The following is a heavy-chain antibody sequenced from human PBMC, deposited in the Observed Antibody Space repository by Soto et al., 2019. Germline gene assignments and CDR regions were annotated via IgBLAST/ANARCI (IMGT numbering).Heavy chain of an antibody. CDR2: IWYDGSNE. D-gene: IGHD2-2*01. V-gene: IGHV3-33*01. CDR3: ARAVVVPAAVSVGGGYYFDY. CDR1: GFTFSSYG. Sequence: QVQLVESGGGVVQPGRSLRLSCAASGFTFSSYGMHWVRQAPGKGLEWVAVIWYDGSNEYYADSVKGRFTISRDNSKNTLYLQMNRLRAEDTAVYYCARAVVVPAAVSVGGGYYFDYWGQGTLVTSSS. J-gene: IGHJ4*02.